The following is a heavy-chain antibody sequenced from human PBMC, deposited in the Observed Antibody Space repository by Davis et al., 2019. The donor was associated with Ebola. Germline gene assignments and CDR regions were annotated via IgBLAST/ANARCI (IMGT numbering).Heavy chain of an antibody. CDR2: IKQDGSEK. CDR1: GFTFSSYW. Sequence: GGSLRLSCAASGFTFSSYWMSWVRQAPGKGLEWVANIKQDGSEKYYVDSLKGRFTISRDNVKNLLSLQMNGLRAEDTAFYYCARGPSTGNSFTYWGQGTLVTVSS. D-gene: IGHD4-23*01. V-gene: IGHV3-7*01. CDR3: ARGPSTGNSFTY. J-gene: IGHJ4*02.